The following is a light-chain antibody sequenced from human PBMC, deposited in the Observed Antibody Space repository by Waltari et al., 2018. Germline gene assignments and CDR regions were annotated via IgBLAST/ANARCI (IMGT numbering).Light chain of an antibody. V-gene: IGLV2-14*03. CDR3: SSYTSSHTWV. Sequence: QSALTQPASVSGSPGQSITISCIGTSSDVGFYNFVSWYQQHPGEAPKLMIYDVNNRPSGGASRFSGSKSGNTASLTISGLQAEDEADYYCSSYTSSHTWVFGGGTKVTVL. CDR2: DVN. CDR1: SSDVGFYNF. J-gene: IGLJ3*02.